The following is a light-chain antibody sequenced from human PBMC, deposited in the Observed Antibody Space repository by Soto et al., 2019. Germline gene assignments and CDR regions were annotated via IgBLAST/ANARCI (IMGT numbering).Light chain of an antibody. V-gene: IGKV3-11*01. J-gene: IGKJ4*01. CDR3: QQRSKWPLT. CDR2: DAS. CDR1: QSISTD. Sequence: EIMLTQSPATLSLSPGQIATLSCRASQSISTDLAWYQQKPGQAPRLLIYDASSRATGIPARFSGSGSGADFPLTISSLEPEDLAVYYCQQRSKWPLTFGGGTKVEIK.